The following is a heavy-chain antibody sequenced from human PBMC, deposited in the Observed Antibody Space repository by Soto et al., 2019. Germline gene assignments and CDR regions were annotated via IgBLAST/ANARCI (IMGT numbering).Heavy chain of an antibody. D-gene: IGHD2-15*01. J-gene: IGHJ3*02. Sequence: QVQLVESGGGVVQPGRSLRLSCAASGFTFSSYAMHWVRQAPGKGLEWVAVISYDGSNKYYADSVKGRFTISRDNSKNPLYLQMNSLRAEDTAVYYCHCVLLCGRQGCYGKIDAFDIWGQGTMVTVSS. CDR3: HCVLLCGRQGCYGKIDAFDI. CDR2: ISYDGSNK. CDR1: GFTFSSYA. V-gene: IGHV3-30-3*01.